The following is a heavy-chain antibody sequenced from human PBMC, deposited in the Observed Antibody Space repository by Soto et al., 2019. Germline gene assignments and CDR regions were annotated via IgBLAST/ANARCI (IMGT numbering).Heavy chain of an antibody. D-gene: IGHD3-3*01. CDR2: INPNSGGT. CDR1: GYTFTGYY. J-gene: IGHJ6*02. CDR3: ARDGIFGVVSPQDYYYYGMDV. Sequence: ASVKVSCKASGYTFTGYYMRWVRQAPGQGLEWMGWINPNSGGTNYAQKFQGRVTMTRDTSVSTAYMELSRLRSDDTAVYYCARDGIFGVVSPQDYYYYGMDVWGQGTTVTVSS. V-gene: IGHV1-2*02.